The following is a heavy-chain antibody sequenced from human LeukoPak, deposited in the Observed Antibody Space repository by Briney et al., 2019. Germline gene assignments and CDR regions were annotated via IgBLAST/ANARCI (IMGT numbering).Heavy chain of an antibody. V-gene: IGHV3-23*01. CDR3: AKDAGSGYYFGTYAFDI. CDR2: ISGSGGST. CDR1: GFTFSSYA. J-gene: IGHJ3*02. D-gene: IGHD3-22*01. Sequence: PGGSLRLSCAASGFTFSSYAMSWVRQAPGKGLEWVSAISGSGGSTYYADSVKGRFTISRDNSKNTLYLQMNSLRAEDTAVYYCAKDAGSGYYFGTYAFDIWGQGTMVTVSS.